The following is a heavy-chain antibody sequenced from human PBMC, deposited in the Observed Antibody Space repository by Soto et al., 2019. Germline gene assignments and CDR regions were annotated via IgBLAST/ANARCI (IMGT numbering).Heavy chain of an antibody. CDR1: GFTFSGHY. D-gene: IGHD2-21*02. J-gene: IGHJ4*02. CDR3: STTVITAPLVEY. V-gene: IGHV3-72*01. Sequence: EVQLVESGGGLVQPGGSLRLSCEGSGFTFSGHYMDWVRQAPGKGLEWLGRIRNKPNGHTTAYAASVKGRFTISRDDSKHLVSLQMNSLKSEDTALYDCSTTVITAPLVEYWGQGTLVAFSS. CDR2: IRNKPNGHTT.